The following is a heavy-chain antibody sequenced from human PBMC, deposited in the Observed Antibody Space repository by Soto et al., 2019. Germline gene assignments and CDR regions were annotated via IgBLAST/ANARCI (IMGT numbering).Heavy chain of an antibody. CDR2: ISYNGSNK. CDR1: GLTLSSLA. CDR3: ARGKEGGMNGMDV. J-gene: IGHJ6*02. Sequence: QVQLVESGGGVVQPGGSLGLSCAASGLTLSSLAMHWVRQAPGKGLEWVAVISYNGSNKYYADSLKGRFTISRDNSKNTLYLQMNSLRAEDTAVYYCARGKEGGMNGMDVWGQGTTVTVSS. D-gene: IGHD3-16*01. V-gene: IGHV3-30-3*01.